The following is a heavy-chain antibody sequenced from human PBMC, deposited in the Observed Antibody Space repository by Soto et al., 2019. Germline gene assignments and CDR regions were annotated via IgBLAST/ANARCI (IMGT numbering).Heavy chain of an antibody. V-gene: IGHV4-59*01. D-gene: IGHD1-1*01. CDR2: IYYSGST. J-gene: IGHJ4*02. CDR3: ARGYTSEWGEVYFDY. Sequence: QVQLQESGPGLVKPSETLSLTCTVSGGSISSYYWSWIRQPPGKGLEWIGYIYYSGSTNYNPSLKSRVTISVDTSKNQFSLKLSSVTAADTAVYYCARGYTSEWGEVYFDYWGQGTLVTVSS. CDR1: GGSISSYY.